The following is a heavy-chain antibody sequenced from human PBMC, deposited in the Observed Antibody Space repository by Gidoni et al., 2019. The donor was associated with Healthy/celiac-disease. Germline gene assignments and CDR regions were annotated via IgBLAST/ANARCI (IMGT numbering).Heavy chain of an antibody. Sequence: EVQLVESGGGLVQPGGSLRLSCAASGFTFSSYWVHWVRQAPGKGLVWVSRIKRDGSSTSYADSGNGRFTISRDHAKNTLYLPIDRLRAEDTALYYCARSPKIAAAGTGGDYWGQGTLVTVSS. CDR2: IKRDGSST. J-gene: IGHJ4*02. CDR1: GFTFSSYW. D-gene: IGHD6-13*01. CDR3: ARSPKIAAAGTGGDY. V-gene: IGHV3-74*01.